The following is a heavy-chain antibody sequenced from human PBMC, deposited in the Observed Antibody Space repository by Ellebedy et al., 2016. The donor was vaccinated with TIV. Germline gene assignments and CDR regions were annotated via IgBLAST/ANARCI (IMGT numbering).Heavy chain of an antibody. V-gene: IGHV3-30*04. D-gene: IGHD6-19*01. CDR1: GFTFSSYA. J-gene: IGHJ4*02. CDR2: ISYDGSNK. Sequence: GGSLRLSCASSGFTFSSYAMHWVRQAPGKGLEWVAVISYDGSNKYYADSVKGRFTISRDNSKNTLYLQMSSLRAEDTAVYYCVKGLRWLGRLDYWGQGTLVTVSS. CDR3: VKGLRWLGRLDY.